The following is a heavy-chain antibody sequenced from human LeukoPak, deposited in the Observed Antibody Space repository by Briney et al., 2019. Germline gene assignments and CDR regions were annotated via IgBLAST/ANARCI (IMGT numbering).Heavy chain of an antibody. D-gene: IGHD3-16*01. J-gene: IGHJ4*02. Sequence: GGSLRLSCVASGFTFSNYWMHWVRQAPGKGLTWVARINGDGGSTNHADSVKGRFTISRDNAKNTLYLQMNSPRVDDTAVYYCTRDALGLYYWGQGALVTVSS. CDR2: INGDGGST. CDR3: TRDALGLYY. CDR1: GFTFSNYW. V-gene: IGHV3-74*01.